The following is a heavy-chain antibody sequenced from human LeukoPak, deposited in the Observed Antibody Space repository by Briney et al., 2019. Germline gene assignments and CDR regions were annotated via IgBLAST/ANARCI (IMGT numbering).Heavy chain of an antibody. V-gene: IGHV3-64D*06. CDR3: VKASSDYYYDS. CDR1: GFTFSTYA. D-gene: IGHD3-22*01. Sequence: GGSLRLSCSASGFTFSTYAMHWVRQAPGKGLEHVSAISSKGDSTFYADSVKGRFTISRDNSKNTLHLQMSSLRTEDTAVYYCVKASSDYYYDSWGQGTLVTVSS. CDR2: ISSKGDST. J-gene: IGHJ5*01.